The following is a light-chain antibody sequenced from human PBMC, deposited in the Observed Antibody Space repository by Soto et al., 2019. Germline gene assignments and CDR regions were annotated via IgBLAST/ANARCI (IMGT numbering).Light chain of an antibody. CDR1: QSISSW. CDR2: KAS. Sequence: DIQMTQSPSTLSSSLGDRVTITCRASQSISSWLAWYQQKPGKAPKLLIYKASSLESGIPSRFSGSGSGTDFTLTISSLQPDDFAAYYCQQYNSYSYTFGQGTKLEIK. J-gene: IGKJ2*01. CDR3: QQYNSYSYT. V-gene: IGKV1-5*03.